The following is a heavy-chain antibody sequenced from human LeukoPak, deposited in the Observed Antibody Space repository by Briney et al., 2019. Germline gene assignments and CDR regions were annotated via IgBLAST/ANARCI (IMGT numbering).Heavy chain of an antibody. D-gene: IGHD3-22*01. CDR1: GYTFTSYY. CDR2: ICAYNGHT. J-gene: IGHJ4*02. CDR3: PRGFPPRRNYDSNGYYSYYFDY. Sequence: SSVTVSCKASGYTFTSYYMHGVRQAPGQGLEGMGWICAYNGHTKFAHRLQGRVTINTDRSTRTAYIELKSLRYDDTPVYYCPRGFPPRRNYDSNGYYSYYFDYGGQGTLVTVSS. V-gene: IGHV1-18*04.